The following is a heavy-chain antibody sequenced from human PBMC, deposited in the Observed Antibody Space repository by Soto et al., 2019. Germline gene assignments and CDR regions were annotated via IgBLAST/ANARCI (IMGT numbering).Heavy chain of an antibody. Sequence: ASVKVSCKASGYTFTSYGISWVRQAPGQGLEWMGWISAYNGNTNYAQKLQGRVTMTTDTSTSTAYMELRSLRSDDTAVYYCARDRPYYYDSSGYYFDYWGQGTLVTVSS. CDR3: ARDRPYYYDSSGYYFDY. CDR2: ISAYNGNT. J-gene: IGHJ4*02. V-gene: IGHV1-18*01. D-gene: IGHD3-22*01. CDR1: GYTFTSYG.